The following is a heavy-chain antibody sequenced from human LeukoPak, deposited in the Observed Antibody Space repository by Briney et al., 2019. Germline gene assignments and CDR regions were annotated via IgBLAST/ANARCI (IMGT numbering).Heavy chain of an antibody. D-gene: IGHD6-13*01. CDR1: GDSVSSNSAA. V-gene: IGHV6-1*01. J-gene: IGHJ4*02. CDR2: TYYRSKWYN. Sequence: SQALSLTCAISGDSVSSNSAAWNWIRQSPSRGLEWLGRTYYRSKWYNDYAVSVKSRITINPDTSKNQFSLQLNSVTPEDTAVYYCARINLGYSSSWDYFDYWGQGTLVTVSS. CDR3: ARINLGYSSSWDYFDY.